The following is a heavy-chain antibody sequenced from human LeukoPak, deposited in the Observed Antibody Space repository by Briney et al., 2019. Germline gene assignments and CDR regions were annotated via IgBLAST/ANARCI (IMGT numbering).Heavy chain of an antibody. CDR2: IKTKTDGGTT. V-gene: IGHV3-15*01. Sequence: GGSLRLSCAASGFTFSSAWMSWIRQAPGKGLEWVGRIKTKTDGGTTDYAAPVKGRFTISRDDSKDTLYLQMNSLTTEDIAVYYCITRPNPVGYWGQGTLVTVSS. J-gene: IGHJ4*02. D-gene: IGHD1-26*01. CDR3: ITRPNPVGY. CDR1: GFTFSSAW.